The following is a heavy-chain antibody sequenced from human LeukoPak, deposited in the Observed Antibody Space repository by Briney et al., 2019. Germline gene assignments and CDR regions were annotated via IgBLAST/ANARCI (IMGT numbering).Heavy chain of an antibody. CDR3: ARHPTTERWLQLGRSIFDY. Sequence: SETLSLTCTVSGYSISSGYYWGWIRQPPGKGLEGIGSMFHSGSTYYNPSLKSRVTMSVDTSKNRFSLKLSSVTAADTAVYYCARHPTTERWLQLGRSIFDYWGQGTLVTVSS. CDR2: MFHSGST. V-gene: IGHV4-38-2*02. D-gene: IGHD5-24*01. CDR1: GYSISSGYY. J-gene: IGHJ4*02.